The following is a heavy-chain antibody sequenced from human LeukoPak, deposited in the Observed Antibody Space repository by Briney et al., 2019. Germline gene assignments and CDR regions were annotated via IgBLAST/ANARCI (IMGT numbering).Heavy chain of an antibody. CDR3: ARDLGAGSHYRIDY. CDR2: IWYDGKNK. J-gene: IGHJ4*02. CDR1: GSTLSGNG. Sequence: PGRSLRPSWAPPGSTLSGNGMHSVRQPPGKGLGWGAVIWYDGKNKYYAESVKGRFTVSRDNSKNTLYLQMNSLRAEDTAVYYCARDLGAGSHYRIDYWGQGNLVTVSS. V-gene: IGHV3-33*01. D-gene: IGHD3-10*01.